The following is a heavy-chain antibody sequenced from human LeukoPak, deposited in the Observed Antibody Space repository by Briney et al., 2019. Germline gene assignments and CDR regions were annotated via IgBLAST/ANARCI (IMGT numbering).Heavy chain of an antibody. CDR1: GFTVSSNY. J-gene: IGHJ4*02. V-gene: IGHV3-53*01. CDR2: LYSGGNT. Sequence: GGSLRLSCAVSGFTVSSNYMSWVRQAPGKGLEWVSVLYSGGNTYYADSVKGRFTISRDNSKNTLYLQMNSLRAEDTAIYYCAREFWSGSRVIDYWGQGTLVTVSS. CDR3: AREFWSGSRVIDY. D-gene: IGHD3-3*01.